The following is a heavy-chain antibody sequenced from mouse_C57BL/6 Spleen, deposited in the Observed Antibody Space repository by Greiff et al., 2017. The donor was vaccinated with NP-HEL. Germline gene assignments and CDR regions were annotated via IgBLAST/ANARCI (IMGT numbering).Heavy chain of an antibody. Sequence: EVKVVESGEGLVKPGGSLKLSCAASGFTFSSYAMSWVRQTPEKRLEWVAYISSGGDYIYYADTVKGRFTISRDNARNTLYLQMSSLKSEDTAMYYCTRDGQLRLPFAYWGQGTLVTVSA. J-gene: IGHJ3*01. CDR2: ISSGGDYI. D-gene: IGHD3-2*02. CDR3: TRDGQLRLPFAY. CDR1: GFTFSSYA. V-gene: IGHV5-9-1*02.